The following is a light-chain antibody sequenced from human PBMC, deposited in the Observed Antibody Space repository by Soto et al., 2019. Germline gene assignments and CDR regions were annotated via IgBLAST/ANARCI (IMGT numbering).Light chain of an antibody. CDR2: RDT. Sequence: SYELTQPLSVSVALGQTARVTCGGDNIGSKSVHWYQQKPGQAPVLVIYRDTNRLSGIPERFSGSNSGNTATLTISRAQAGDGADYYCQVWDSNTVLFGGGTKLTVL. CDR1: NIGSKS. V-gene: IGLV3-9*01. J-gene: IGLJ2*01. CDR3: QVWDSNTVL.